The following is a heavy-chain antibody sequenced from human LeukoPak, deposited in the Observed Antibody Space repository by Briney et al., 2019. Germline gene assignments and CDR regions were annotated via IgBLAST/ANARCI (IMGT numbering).Heavy chain of an antibody. CDR3: AKDSRYSGSYRDY. V-gene: IGHV3-23*01. CDR2: ISGSGGST. D-gene: IGHD1-26*01. J-gene: IGHJ4*02. CDR1: GFTFSSYA. Sequence: PGGSLRLSCAASGFTFSSYAMSWVRQAPGKGLEWVSAISGSGGSTYYADSVKGRFTIPRDNSKNTLYLQMNSLRAEDTAVHYCAKDSRYSGSYRDYWGQGTLVTVSS.